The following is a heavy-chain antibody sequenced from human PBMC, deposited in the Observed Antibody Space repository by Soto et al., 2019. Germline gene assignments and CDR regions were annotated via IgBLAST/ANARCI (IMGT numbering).Heavy chain of an antibody. CDR1: GFTFSRFA. V-gene: IGHV3-64D*06. J-gene: IGHJ4*02. D-gene: IGHD3-10*01. Sequence: VQLEESGGNLVQPGGSLRLSCSASGFTFSRFAMHWFRQAPGKGLEYIASIDDTTYYTPYADSVKGRFTISRDNSKNTLYLQMSSLRPEDTAIYYCVKDHGTAPIRGGLASWGQGALVTVSS. CDR2: IDDTTYYT. CDR3: VKDHGTAPIRGGLAS.